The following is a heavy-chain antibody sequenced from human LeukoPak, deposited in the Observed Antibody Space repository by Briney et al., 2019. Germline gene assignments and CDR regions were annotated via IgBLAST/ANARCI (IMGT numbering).Heavy chain of an antibody. V-gene: IGHV3-30-3*01. D-gene: IGHD3-10*01. Sequence: PGRSLRLSCAASGFTFRSYAMHWVRQAPGKGLGWVAVISVDGSNKYYADSVKGRFTISRDNSKNTLYLQMDSLKADDTTVYHCARHKGASLFRGIIFDYWGQGTLVTVSS. CDR2: ISVDGSNK. CDR3: ARHKGASLFRGIIFDY. CDR1: GFTFRSYA. J-gene: IGHJ4*02.